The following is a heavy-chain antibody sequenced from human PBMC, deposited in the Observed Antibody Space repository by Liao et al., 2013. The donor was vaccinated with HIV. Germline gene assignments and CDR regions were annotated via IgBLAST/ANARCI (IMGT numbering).Heavy chain of an antibody. D-gene: IGHD3-3*01. Sequence: QVQLQESGPGLVRPSQTLSLSCTASGGSINSGDYYWSWIHLPPGKGLEWIGHIFYSGTTYYNPSLKSRVTISLDTSKNQFSLKLSSVTAADTAVYYCARADNSFWSGSHYYFYYMDVWGKGTTVTVSS. J-gene: IGHJ6*03. CDR1: GGSINSGDYY. CDR2: IFYSGTT. CDR3: ARADNSFWSGSHYYFYYMDV. V-gene: IGHV4-30-4*01.